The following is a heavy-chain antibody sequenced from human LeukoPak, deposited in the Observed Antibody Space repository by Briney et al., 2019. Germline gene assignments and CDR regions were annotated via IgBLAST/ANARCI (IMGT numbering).Heavy chain of an antibody. D-gene: IGHD2-15*01. J-gene: IGHJ3*02. CDR3: GRLARYCSGGTCYSDAFDI. CDR1: GGSISSYY. Sequence: SETLSLTCTVSGGSISSYYWSWIRQPPGKGPEWIGYIYYSGSTNYNPSLKSRVTISVDTTKNQFSLKLGSVTAADTAVYYCGRLARYCSGGTCYSDAFDIWGQGTMVTVSS. V-gene: IGHV4-59*01. CDR2: IYYSGST.